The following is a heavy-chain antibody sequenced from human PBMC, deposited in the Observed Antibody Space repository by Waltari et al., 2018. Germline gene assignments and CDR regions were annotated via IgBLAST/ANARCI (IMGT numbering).Heavy chain of an antibody. Sequence: QVQLQQWGAGLLKPSETLSLTCAVYGGSFSGYYWSWIRQPPGKGLEWIGEINPSGSTNHNPALKRRVTISVDTSKNQFSLKLSSVTAADTAVYYCARGPPWDSSGYFFDYWGQGTLVTVSS. D-gene: IGHD3-22*01. CDR2: INPSGST. CDR1: GGSFSGYY. V-gene: IGHV4-34*01. CDR3: ARGPPWDSSGYFFDY. J-gene: IGHJ4*02.